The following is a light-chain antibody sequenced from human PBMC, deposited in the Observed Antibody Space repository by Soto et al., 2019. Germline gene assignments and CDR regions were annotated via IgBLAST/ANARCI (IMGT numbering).Light chain of an antibody. CDR2: DDS. CDR3: QVWDSNNDHYV. V-gene: IGLV3-21*02. Sequence: SYELTQSPSVSVAPGQTARIACGGNNIGRKSVHWYQERPGRAPVLVVYDDSDRPSGIPERFSGSNFGNTATLTISRVEAGDEADYYCQVWDSNNDHYVFGTGTKVTVL. J-gene: IGLJ1*01. CDR1: NIGRKS.